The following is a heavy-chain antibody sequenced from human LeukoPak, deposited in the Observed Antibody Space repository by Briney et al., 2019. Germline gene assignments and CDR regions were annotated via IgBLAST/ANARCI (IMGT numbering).Heavy chain of an antibody. Sequence: GGSLRLSCAVSGFTFSNYAMSWVRQAPGKGLEWVSLVSAGGSDTYSADSVKGRFTISKDNSKHRLYLQKNSPRAEGMAVYYCAKTSPTRKGKLGDWYYFDCWGEGTLFSVSS. J-gene: IGHJ4*02. CDR1: GFTFSNYA. D-gene: IGHD1-26*01. CDR2: VSAGGSDT. CDR3: AKTSPTRKGKLGDWYYFDC. V-gene: IGHV3-23*01.